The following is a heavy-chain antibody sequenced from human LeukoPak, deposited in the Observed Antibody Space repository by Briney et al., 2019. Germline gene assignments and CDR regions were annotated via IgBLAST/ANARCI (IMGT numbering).Heavy chain of an antibody. CDR2: ISYDGSNK. CDR1: GFTFSSYA. V-gene: IGHV3-30*04. J-gene: IGHJ4*02. D-gene: IGHD3-10*01. CDR3: ASQSAMVRGLDY. Sequence: GGSLRLSCAASGFTFSSYAMHWVRQAPGKGLEWVAVISYDGSNKYYADSVKGRFTISRDNSKNTLYLQMNSLRAEDTAVYYCASQSAMVRGLDYWGQGTLVTVPS.